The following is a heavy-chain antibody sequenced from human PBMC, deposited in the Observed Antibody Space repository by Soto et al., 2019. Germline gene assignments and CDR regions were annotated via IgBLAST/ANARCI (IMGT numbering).Heavy chain of an antibody. CDR1: GFTFSSYW. D-gene: IGHD2-2*01. V-gene: IGHV3-7*01. CDR2: IKQDGSEK. Sequence: GGSLRLSCAASGFTFSSYWMSWVRQAPGKGLEWVANIKQDGSEKYYVDSVKDRFTISRDNAKNSLYLQMNSLRAEDTAVYYCVSAILSPSDYWGQGTLVTVSS. J-gene: IGHJ4*02. CDR3: VSAILSPSDY.